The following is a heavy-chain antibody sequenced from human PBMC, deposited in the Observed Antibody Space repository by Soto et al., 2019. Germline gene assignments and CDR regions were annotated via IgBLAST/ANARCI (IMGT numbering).Heavy chain of an antibody. V-gene: IGHV3-23*01. CDR3: AKQCRCRAYSRGSIDY. J-gene: IGHJ4*02. Sequence: SLRLSWPAAAVTFSRFAMSWVRQPPGKGLEWVSATSGSGGSTYYADSVKGRFTIPRDNSKNTLYLQMNSLRAEDTAVYYCAKQCRCRAYSRGSIDYWGQGTLVTVSS. CDR1: AVTFSRFA. D-gene: IGHD6-19*01. CDR2: TSGSGGST.